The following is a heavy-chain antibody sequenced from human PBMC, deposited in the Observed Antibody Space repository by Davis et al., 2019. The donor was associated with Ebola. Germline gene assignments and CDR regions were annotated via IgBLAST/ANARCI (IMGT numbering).Heavy chain of an antibody. V-gene: IGHV3-11*06. CDR3: ARGPRKMATTNFDY. CDR2: ISISSGFT. D-gene: IGHD5-24*01. J-gene: IGHJ4*02. CDR1: GFSFSDYY. Sequence: GESLKISCAASGFSFSDYYMSWIRQAPGKGLEWVSYISISSGFTNYADSVKGRFTISRDNAKNSLYLQMNNLRAEDTAVYYCARGPRKMATTNFDYWGQGTLVTVSS.